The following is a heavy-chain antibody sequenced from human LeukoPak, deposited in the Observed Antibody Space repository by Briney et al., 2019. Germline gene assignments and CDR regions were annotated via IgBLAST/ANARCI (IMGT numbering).Heavy chain of an antibody. V-gene: IGHV3-74*01. CDR2: VNSDGSST. CDR3: ARGRYYGMDV. Sequence: GGSLRLSCAASGFTFSSYSMNWVRQAPGKGLVWVSRVNSDGSSTTYADSVKGRFTISRDNAKNTLYLQMNSLRAEDTAVYYCARGRYYGMDVWGQGTTVTVSS. CDR1: GFTFSSYS. J-gene: IGHJ6*02.